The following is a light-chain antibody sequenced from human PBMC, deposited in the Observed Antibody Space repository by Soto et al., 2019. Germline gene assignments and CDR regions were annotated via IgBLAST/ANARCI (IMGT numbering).Light chain of an antibody. Sequence: SLVTRPPTASPTPGRRVDSACSGSRSNIKTNTVSLYQHLPGAAPRLLVYKDNERPSGVPDLFSGSKSGTSASLAISGLQSEDEAAYYCAAWDDILNAYVFGTGTKVTVL. CDR1: RSNIKTNT. CDR2: KDN. CDR3: AAWDDILNAYV. J-gene: IGLJ1*01. V-gene: IGLV1-44*01.